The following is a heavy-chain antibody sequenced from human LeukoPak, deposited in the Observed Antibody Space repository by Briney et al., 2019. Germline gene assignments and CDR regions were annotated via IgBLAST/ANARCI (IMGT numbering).Heavy chain of an antibody. D-gene: IGHD4-17*01. Sequence: GGSLRLSCAASGFTFSSYWMNWVRQAPGKGLEWVSYISSSGSTIYYADSVKGRFTISRDNAKNSLYLQMNSLRAEDTAVYYCARALRYGDSGYYYYMDVWGKGTTVTVSS. J-gene: IGHJ6*03. CDR1: GFTFSSYW. CDR2: ISSSGSTI. V-gene: IGHV3-48*04. CDR3: ARALRYGDSGYYYYMDV.